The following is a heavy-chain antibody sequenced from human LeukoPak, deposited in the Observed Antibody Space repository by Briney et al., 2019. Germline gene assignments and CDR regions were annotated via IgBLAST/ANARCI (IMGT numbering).Heavy chain of an antibody. V-gene: IGHV3-30*18. J-gene: IGHJ4*02. D-gene: IGHD2-21*02. CDR2: ISYDGSNK. CDR3: AKDAYCGGDCYSTTNFDY. CDR1: GFTFSSYG. Sequence: GGSLRLSCAASGFTFSSYGMHWVRQAPGKGLEWVAVISYDGSNKYYADSVKGRFTISRDNSKNTLYLQMSSLRAEDTAVYYCAKDAYCGGDCYSTTNFDYWGQGTLVTVSS.